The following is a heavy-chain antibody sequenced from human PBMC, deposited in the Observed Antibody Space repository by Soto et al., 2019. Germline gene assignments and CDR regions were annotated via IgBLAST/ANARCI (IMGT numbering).Heavy chain of an antibody. CDR2: IKSDGSST. D-gene: IGHD3-22*01. CDR1: GFNFRSDW. CDR3: ARDPGGGPYYYDSRDDAFDI. Sequence: EVQLVESGGGLVQPGGSLRLSCAASGFNFRSDWMHWVRQGPGKGLTWVSRIKSDGSSTSYADSVKGRFTISTDNAKKPLYLKMNSLRVEDTAMYYGARDPGGGPYYYDSRDDAFDIWGQGTMVTVSS. V-gene: IGHV3-74*01. J-gene: IGHJ3*02.